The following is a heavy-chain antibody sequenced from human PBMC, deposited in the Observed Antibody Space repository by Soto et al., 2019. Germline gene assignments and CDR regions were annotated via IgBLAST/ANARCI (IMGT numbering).Heavy chain of an antibody. Sequence: QVQLVQSGAEVKKPGSSVKVSCKASGGTFSSYAISWVRQAPGQGLEWMGGIIPIFGTANYAQKFQGRVTITADESTSTAYMELSSLRSEDTAVYYCARDYPGRGGMDVWVLGPPFYFQHWGQGTLVTVSS. CDR3: ARDYPGRGGMDVWVLGPPFYFQH. CDR2: IIPIFGTA. V-gene: IGHV1-69*12. J-gene: IGHJ1*01. D-gene: IGHD1-1*01. CDR1: GGTFSSYA.